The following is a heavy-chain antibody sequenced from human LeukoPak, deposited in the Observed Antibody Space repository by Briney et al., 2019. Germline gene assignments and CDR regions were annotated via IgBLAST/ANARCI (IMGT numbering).Heavy chain of an antibody. CDR2: IYYSGST. CDR1: GGSISSYY. V-gene: IGHV4-59*01. Sequence: PSETLSLTCTVSGGSISSYYWSWIRQPPGKGLEWIGYIYYSGSTNYNPSLKSRVTISVDTSKNQLSLKLSSVTAADTAVYYCASYLSSGSLDYWGQGTLVTVSS. J-gene: IGHJ4*02. D-gene: IGHD1-26*01. CDR3: ASYLSSGSLDY.